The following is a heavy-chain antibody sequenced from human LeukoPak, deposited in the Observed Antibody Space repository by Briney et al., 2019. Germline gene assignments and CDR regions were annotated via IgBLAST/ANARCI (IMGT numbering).Heavy chain of an antibody. D-gene: IGHD3-22*01. Sequence: PGGFLRLSCAASGFTFSSYEMNWVRQAPGKGLEWVSYISSSGSTIYYADSVKGRFTISRDNAKNSLYLQMNSLRAEDTAVYYCARSEHYYDSSGLTYYFDYWGQGTLVTVSS. J-gene: IGHJ4*02. CDR3: ARSEHYYDSSGLTYYFDY. CDR2: ISSSGSTI. CDR1: GFTFSSYE. V-gene: IGHV3-48*03.